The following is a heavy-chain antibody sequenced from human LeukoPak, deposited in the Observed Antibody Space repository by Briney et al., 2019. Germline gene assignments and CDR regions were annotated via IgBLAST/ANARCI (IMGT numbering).Heavy chain of an antibody. V-gene: IGHV3-30*02. CDR2: IRYDGSNK. D-gene: IGHD2-2*02. CDR1: GFTFSSYG. CDR3: AKGVVPAAIRSYYYYYMDV. Sequence: PGGSLRLSCAASGFTFSSYGMHWVRQAPGKGLEWVAFIRYDGSNKYYADSVKGRFTISRDNSKNTLYLQMNSLRAEDTAVYYCAKGVVPAAIRSYYYYYMDVWGKGTTVTVSS. J-gene: IGHJ6*03.